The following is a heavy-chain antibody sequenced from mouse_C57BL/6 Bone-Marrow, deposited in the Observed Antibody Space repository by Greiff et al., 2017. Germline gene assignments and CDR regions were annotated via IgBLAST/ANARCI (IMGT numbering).Heavy chain of an antibody. J-gene: IGHJ2*01. CDR3: AREAPFYYYGSSYCDY. CDR1: GYAFTNYL. Sequence: VKLMESGAELVRPGTSVKVSCKASGYAFTNYLIEWVKQRPGQGLEWIGVINPGSGGTTYNEKFKGKATLTADKSSSTAYMQLSSLTSEVSAVYFCAREAPFYYYGSSYCDYWGQGTTLTVSS. V-gene: IGHV1-54*01. D-gene: IGHD1-1*01. CDR2: INPGSGGT.